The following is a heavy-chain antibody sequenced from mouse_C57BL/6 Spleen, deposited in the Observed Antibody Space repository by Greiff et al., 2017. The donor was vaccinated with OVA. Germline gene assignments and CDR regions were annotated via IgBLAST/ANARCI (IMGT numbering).Heavy chain of an antibody. V-gene: IGHV14-1*01. CDR1: GFNIKDYY. CDR3: TTSYGNPWFAY. CDR2: IDPEDGDT. J-gene: IGHJ3*01. Sequence: VQLKQSGAELVRPGASVKLSCTASGFNIKDYYMHWVKQRPEQGLEWIGRIDPEDGDTEYAPKFQGKATMTADTSSNTAYLQLSSLTSEDTAVYYCTTSYGNPWFAYWGQGTLVTVSA. D-gene: IGHD2-1*01.